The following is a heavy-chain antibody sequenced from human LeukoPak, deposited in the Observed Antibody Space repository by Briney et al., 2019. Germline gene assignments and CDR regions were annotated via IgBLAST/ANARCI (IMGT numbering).Heavy chain of an antibody. J-gene: IGHJ4*02. V-gene: IGHV5-51*01. CDR1: GYSFPNYW. D-gene: IGHD6-19*01. CDR3: ARHAYSSGWRDFDY. CDR2: IYPGDSDT. Sequence: GESLKISCHGSGYSFPNYWIAWVRQLPAKDLEWMGIIYPGDSDTRYSPSFQGQVTISADKSISTSYLQWSSLKASDTAMYYCARHAYSSGWRDFDYWGQGTLVTVSS.